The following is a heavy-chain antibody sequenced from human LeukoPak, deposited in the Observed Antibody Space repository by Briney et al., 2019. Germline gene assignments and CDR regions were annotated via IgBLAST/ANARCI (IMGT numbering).Heavy chain of an antibody. V-gene: IGHV3-30*02. D-gene: IGHD3-16*01. CDR2: IRYDGSNK. CDR3: ATNYYASDAFDI. J-gene: IGHJ3*02. CDR1: GFTFSSYG. Sequence: GGSLRLSCAASGFTFSSYGMHWVRQAPGKGLEWVAFIRYDGSNKYYADSVKGRFTISRDNSKNTLYLQMNSLRAEDTAVYYCATNYYASDAFDIWGQGTMVTVSS.